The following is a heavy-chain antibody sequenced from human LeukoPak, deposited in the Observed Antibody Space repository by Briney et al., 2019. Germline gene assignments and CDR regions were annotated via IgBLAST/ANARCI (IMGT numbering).Heavy chain of an antibody. CDR3: ARALGMDDNWFDP. V-gene: IGHV4-31*03. Sequence: PSETLSLTCTVSGGSLSSGGYYWSWIRQHPGKGLEWIGYIYYSGSTYYNPSLKSRATISVDTSKNQFSLKLSSVTAADTAVYYCARALGMDDNWFDPWGQGTLVTVSS. CDR1: GGSLSSGGYY. D-gene: IGHD3-9*01. CDR2: IYYSGST. J-gene: IGHJ5*02.